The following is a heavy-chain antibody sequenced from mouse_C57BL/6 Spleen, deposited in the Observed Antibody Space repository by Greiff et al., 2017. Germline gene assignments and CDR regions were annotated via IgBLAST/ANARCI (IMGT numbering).Heavy chain of an antibody. CDR3: ARGSYGSLSYAMDY. CDR1: GFTFSDYY. CDR2: INYDGSST. J-gene: IGHJ4*01. Sequence: EVQRVESEGGLVQPGSSMKLSCTASGFTFSDYYMAWVRQVPEKGLEWVANINYDGSSTYYLDSLKSRFIISRDNAKNILYLQMSSLKSEDTATYYCARGSYGSLSYAMDYWGQGTSVTVSS. V-gene: IGHV5-16*01. D-gene: IGHD1-1*01.